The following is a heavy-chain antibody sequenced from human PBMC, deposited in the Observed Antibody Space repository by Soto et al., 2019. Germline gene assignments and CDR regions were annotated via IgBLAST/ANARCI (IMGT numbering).Heavy chain of an antibody. D-gene: IGHD2-2*01. CDR1: GFTFSGSA. CDR3: TRPPLPAATPKHPPDYYYYMDV. Sequence: GGSLRLSCAASGFTFSGSAMHWVRQASGKGLEWVGRIRSKANSYATAYAASVKGRFTISRDDSKNTAYLQMNSLKTEDTAVYYCTRPPLPAATPKHPPDYYYYMDVWGKGTTVTVSS. V-gene: IGHV3-73*01. CDR2: IRSKANSYAT. J-gene: IGHJ6*03.